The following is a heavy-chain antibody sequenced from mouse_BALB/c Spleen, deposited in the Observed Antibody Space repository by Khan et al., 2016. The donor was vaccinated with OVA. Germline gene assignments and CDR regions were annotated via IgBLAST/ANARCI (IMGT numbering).Heavy chain of an antibody. CDR1: GYSITSEYA. V-gene: IGHV3-2*02. Sequence: EVQLQESGPGLVKPSQSLSLTCTVTGYSITSEYAWNWIRQFPGNKLEWMGYINYSGKTRYNPSLKSRTSINRDTSKNQFFLQLNSVTTEDTATYYCARKDYYDYDPFPYWGQGTLVTVSA. CDR3: ARKDYYDYDPFPY. CDR2: INYSGKT. J-gene: IGHJ3*01. D-gene: IGHD2-4*01.